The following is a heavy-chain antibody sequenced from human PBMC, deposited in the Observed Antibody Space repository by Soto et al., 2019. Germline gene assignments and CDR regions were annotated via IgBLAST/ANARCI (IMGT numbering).Heavy chain of an antibody. J-gene: IGHJ4*02. CDR3: ARQTAYYYDSSGYVSY. Sequence: SETLSLTCTVSGGSISSSSYYWGWIRQPPGKGLEWIGSIYYSGSTYYNPSLKSRVTISVDTSKNQFSLKLSSVTAADTAVYYCARQTAYYYDSSGYVSYWGQGTLVTVSS. CDR2: IYYSGST. V-gene: IGHV4-39*01. CDR1: GGSISSSSYY. D-gene: IGHD3-22*01.